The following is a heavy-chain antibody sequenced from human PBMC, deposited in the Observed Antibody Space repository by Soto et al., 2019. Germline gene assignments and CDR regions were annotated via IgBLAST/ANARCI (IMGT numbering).Heavy chain of an antibody. J-gene: IGHJ5*02. CDR1: GFTFSTYA. CDR3: AKVMVGKNWFDP. V-gene: IGHV3-23*01. D-gene: IGHD1-26*01. CDR2: ISTSGDNT. Sequence: PGGSLRLSCAASGFTFSTYAMSWVRQAPGKGLEWVSLISTSGDNTFYANSVKGRFTISRDNSKNTLYLQMNSLRAEDTAVYYCAKVMVGKNWFDPWGQGTLVTVSS.